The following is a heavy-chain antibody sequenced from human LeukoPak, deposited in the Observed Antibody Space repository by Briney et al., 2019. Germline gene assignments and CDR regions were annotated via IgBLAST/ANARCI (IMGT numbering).Heavy chain of an antibody. Sequence: SETLSLTCAVSGYSISSGYYWGWIRQPPGKGLEWIGSIYHSGSTYYNPSLKSRVTISVDTSKNQFSLKLSSVTAADTAVYYCARGWKWEPFDYWGQGTLVTVSS. V-gene: IGHV4-38-2*01. CDR1: GYSISSGYY. D-gene: IGHD1-26*01. CDR2: IYHSGST. J-gene: IGHJ4*02. CDR3: ARGWKWEPFDY.